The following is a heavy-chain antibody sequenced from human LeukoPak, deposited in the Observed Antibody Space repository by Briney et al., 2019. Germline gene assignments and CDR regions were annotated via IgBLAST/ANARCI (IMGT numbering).Heavy chain of an antibody. J-gene: IGHJ4*02. CDR3: ARLKTGATFPPHFDY. V-gene: IGHV1-2*06. CDR1: GYTFTGYF. D-gene: IGHD7-27*01. Sequence: RASVKVSCKASGYTFTGYFMHWLRQAPGQGPEWVGRINSNSGDTRYAQKFQGRVTMTRDTSISTAFLELNSLRSDDTAVYYCARLKTGATFPPHFDYWGQGTLVTVSS. CDR2: INSNSGDT.